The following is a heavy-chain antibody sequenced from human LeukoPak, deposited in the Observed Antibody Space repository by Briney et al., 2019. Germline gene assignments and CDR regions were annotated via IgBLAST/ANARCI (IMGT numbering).Heavy chain of an antibody. CDR2: ITSSSSYT. CDR1: GFTFSDYF. V-gene: IGHV3-11*06. J-gene: IGHJ4*02. D-gene: IGHD2-21*01. Sequence: GGSLRLSCAASGFTFSDYFMNWIRQAPGKGLEWVSYITSSSSYTNYADSVKGRFAISRDNAKKSLYLQMNSLRAEDTAVYYCARHSSANHFDYWGQGTLVTVSS. CDR3: ARHSSANHFDY.